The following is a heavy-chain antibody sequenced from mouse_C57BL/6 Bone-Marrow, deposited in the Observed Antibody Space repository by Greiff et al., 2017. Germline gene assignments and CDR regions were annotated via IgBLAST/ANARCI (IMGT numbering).Heavy chain of an antibody. Sequence: VQLQQSGAELARPGASVKLSCTASGYTFTSYGISWVKQRTGQGLEWIGEIYPRSGNTYYNEKFKGKATLTADKSSSTAYMELRSLTSEDSAVYFCARAEYYAMDYWGQGTSVTVSS. CDR2: IYPRSGNT. V-gene: IGHV1-81*01. CDR3: ARAEYYAMDY. J-gene: IGHJ4*01. CDR1: GYTFTSYG.